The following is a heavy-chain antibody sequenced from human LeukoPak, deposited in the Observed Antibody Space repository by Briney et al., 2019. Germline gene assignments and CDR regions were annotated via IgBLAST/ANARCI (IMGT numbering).Heavy chain of an antibody. D-gene: IGHD3-16*02. CDR1: GSSFTSYW. CDR2: IDPSDSYT. J-gene: IGHJ4*02. CDR3: ASSFGGVIVPFDY. V-gene: IGHV5-10-1*01. Sequence: GESLKISCKGSGSSFTSYWISWVRQLPGKGLEWMGRIDPSDSYTNYSPSFQGHVTISADKSISTAYLQWSSLKASDTAMYYCASSFGGVIVPFDYWGQGTLVTVSS.